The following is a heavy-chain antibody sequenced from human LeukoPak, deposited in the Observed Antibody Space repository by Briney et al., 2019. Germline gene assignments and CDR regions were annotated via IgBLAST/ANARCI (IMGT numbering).Heavy chain of an antibody. CDR1: GYTFTSYY. CDR3: ARDSQKYSSGWYPLIDY. CDR2: INPSGGST. Sequence: ASVKVSCKASGYTFTSYYMHWVRQAPGQGLEWMGIINPSGGSTSYAQKFQGRVTMTRDTSTSTVYMELSSLRSEDTAVYYCARDSQKYSSGWYPLIDYWGQGTLVTVSS. J-gene: IGHJ4*02. V-gene: IGHV1-46*01. D-gene: IGHD6-19*01.